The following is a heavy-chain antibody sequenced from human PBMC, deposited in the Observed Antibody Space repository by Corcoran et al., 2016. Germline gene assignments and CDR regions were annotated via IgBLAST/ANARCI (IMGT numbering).Heavy chain of an antibody. V-gene: IGHV3-23*01. D-gene: IGHD3-22*01. Sequence: EVQLLESGGGLVQPGGSLRLSCAASGFTFSSHAMSWVRQAPGKGLEWVSAISGSGGSTYYADSVNGRFNITRDNSKNTLYLQMNSLRADDTAVYYCAKRAKVVVISWFDPWGQGTLVTVSS. CDR3: AKRAKVVVISWFDP. J-gene: IGHJ5*02. CDR2: ISGSGGST. CDR1: GFTFSSHA.